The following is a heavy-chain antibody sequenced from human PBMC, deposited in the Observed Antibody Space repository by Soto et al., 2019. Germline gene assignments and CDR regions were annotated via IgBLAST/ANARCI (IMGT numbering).Heavy chain of an antibody. CDR3: ARGINYYDSGDEAFEI. V-gene: IGHV1-8*01. D-gene: IGHD3-10*01. J-gene: IGHJ3*02. CDR2: MNPNSGNT. CDR1: GYTFTSYD. Sequence: QVQLVQSGAEVKKPGASVKVSCKASGYTFTSYDINWVRQATGQGLEWMGWMNPNSGNTGYAQKFQGRVTMTRNTSISTAYMELNSLRSEDTAVYYCARGINYYDSGDEAFEIWGQGTMVTVSS.